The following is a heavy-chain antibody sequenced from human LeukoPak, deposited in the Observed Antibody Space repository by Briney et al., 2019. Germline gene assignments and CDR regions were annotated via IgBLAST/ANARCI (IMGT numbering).Heavy chain of an antibody. CDR1: GGSFSGYY. J-gene: IGHJ4*02. V-gene: IGHV4-34*01. D-gene: IGHD3-22*01. Sequence: SETLSLTCAVYGGSFSGYYWSWIRQPPGKGLEWIGEINHSGSTNYNPSLKSRVTISVDTSKNQFSLKLSSVTAADTAVYYCARHGDSSGYYWAQGVDPIDYWGQGTLVTVSS. CDR3: ARHGDSSGYYWAQGVDPIDY. CDR2: INHSGST.